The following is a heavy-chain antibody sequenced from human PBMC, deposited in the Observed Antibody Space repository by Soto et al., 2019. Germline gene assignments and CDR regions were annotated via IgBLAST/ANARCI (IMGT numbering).Heavy chain of an antibody. D-gene: IGHD1-1*01. J-gene: IGHJ4*02. CDR2: ISWSSDII. CDR3: AKSDALVHPLDH. CDR1: GFTFDNYA. Sequence: VQLVESGGGFVQPGRSLRLSCATSGFTFDNYAMHWVRQAPGKGLEWVSSISWSSDIIYYADSVKGRFTISRDSSLYLQMNNVRPEDTAFYYCAKSDALVHPLDHLGQGTLVTVSS. V-gene: IGHV3-9*01.